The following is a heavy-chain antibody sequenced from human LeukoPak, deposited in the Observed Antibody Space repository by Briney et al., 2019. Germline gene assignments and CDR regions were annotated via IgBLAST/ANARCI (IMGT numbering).Heavy chain of an antibody. CDR1: AFTFSTYA. Sequence: GGSLRLSCAASAFTFSTYAMSWVRQAPGKGLEWVSAISGSGGTTYYADSVKGRFTISRDNSKNTLYLQMNSLRAEDTAVYYCAKARVALPRFYYCDYGAGRTRVTVFS. V-gene: IGHV3-23*01. D-gene: IGHD2-15*01. J-gene: IGHJ4*02. CDR2: ISGSGGTT. CDR3: AKARVALPRFYYCDY.